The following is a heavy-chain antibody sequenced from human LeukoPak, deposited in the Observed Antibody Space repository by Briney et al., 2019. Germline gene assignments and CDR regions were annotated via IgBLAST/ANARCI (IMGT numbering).Heavy chain of an antibody. CDR2: ISGSGSTR. V-gene: IGHV3-48*03. Sequence: GGSLRLSCAASGIITSSYEMNWVRQAPGKGLEWVSYISGSGSTRFYADSVKGRFTVSRDNAKNSVYLQMNSLRAEDTAVYYCARSRYCSGGSCPPNWFDPWGQGTLVTVSS. D-gene: IGHD2-15*01. CDR3: ARSRYCSGGSCPPNWFDP. CDR1: GIITSSYE. J-gene: IGHJ5*02.